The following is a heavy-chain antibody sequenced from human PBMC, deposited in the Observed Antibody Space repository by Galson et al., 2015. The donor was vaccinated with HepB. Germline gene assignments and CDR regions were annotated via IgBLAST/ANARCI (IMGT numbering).Heavy chain of an antibody. CDR3: ARAEPRRYYYGSGGYYYYYGMDV. CDR2: IGTAGDP. V-gene: IGHV3-13*05. CDR1: GFTFSSYA. Sequence: SLRLSCAASGFTFSSYAMHWVRQATGEGLEWVSAIGTAGDPYYPGSVKGRFTISRENAKNSLYLQMNSLRAGDTAVYYCARAEPRRYYYGSGGYYYYYGMDVWGHGTTVTVSS. J-gene: IGHJ6*02. D-gene: IGHD3-10*01.